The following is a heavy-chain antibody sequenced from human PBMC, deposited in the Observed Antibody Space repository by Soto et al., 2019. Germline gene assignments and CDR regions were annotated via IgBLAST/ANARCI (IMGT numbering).Heavy chain of an antibody. D-gene: IGHD3-10*01. Sequence: QVQLVESGGGLVKPGESLRISCAASGFTFSDYYMSWIRQAPGKGLEWISYISSSGSNMYYADSVKGRFTISRDNAWNSLYRQMDSLRDDDTAVYHCARDPRSGSTAWGYYFDYWGQGILVTVSS. CDR2: ISSSGSNM. V-gene: IGHV3-11*01. CDR3: ARDPRSGSTAWGYYFDY. CDR1: GFTFSDYY. J-gene: IGHJ4*02.